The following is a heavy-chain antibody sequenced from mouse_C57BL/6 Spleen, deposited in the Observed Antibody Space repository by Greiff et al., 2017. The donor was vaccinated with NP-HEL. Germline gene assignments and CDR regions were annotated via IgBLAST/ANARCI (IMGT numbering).Heavy chain of an antibody. CDR2: IDPSDSYT. Sequence: QVQLQQPGAELVMPGASVKLSCKASGYTFTSYWMHWVKQRPGQGLEWIGEIDPSDSYTNYNQKFKGKSTLTVDKSSSTAYMPLSSLTSEDSAVYYCARGGYRTWFAYWGQGTLVTVSA. CDR3: ARGGYRTWFAY. CDR1: GYTFTSYW. J-gene: IGHJ3*01. V-gene: IGHV1-69*01. D-gene: IGHD2-12*01.